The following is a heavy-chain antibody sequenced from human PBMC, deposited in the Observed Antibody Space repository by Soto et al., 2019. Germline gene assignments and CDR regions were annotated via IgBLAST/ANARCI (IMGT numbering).Heavy chain of an antibody. J-gene: IGHJ4*02. Sequence: SETLSLTCSVSGGSIRSYYWSWIRQPPGKGLEWIGYIFYSGSTNYTPSLKSRVTISVDTSKNQFSLKLSSVTAADTAVYYCGRVYSRGYYFDYWGQGTLVTVSS. CDR3: GRVYSRGYYFDY. CDR2: IFYSGST. CDR1: GGSIRSYY. D-gene: IGHD6-13*01. V-gene: IGHV4-59*01.